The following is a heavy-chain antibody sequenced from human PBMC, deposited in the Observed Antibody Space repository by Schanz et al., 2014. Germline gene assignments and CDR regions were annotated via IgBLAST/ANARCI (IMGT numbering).Heavy chain of an antibody. CDR1: GFTFSSYG. V-gene: IGHV3-33*01. Sequence: QVQLVESGGGVVQPGRSLRLSCAASGFTFSSYGMHWVRQAPGKGLEWVAIIWYDGSNKYYADSVKGRFTISRDNSKNTLYLQMNSLSAEDTAVYYCARFLARYQYYGVDVWGQGTTVIVSS. J-gene: IGHJ6*02. CDR2: IWYDGSNK. CDR3: ARFLARYQYYGVDV. D-gene: IGHD3-3*01.